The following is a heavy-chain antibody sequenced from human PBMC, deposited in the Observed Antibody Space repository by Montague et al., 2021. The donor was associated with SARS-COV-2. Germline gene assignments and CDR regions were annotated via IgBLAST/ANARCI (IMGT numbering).Heavy chain of an antibody. V-gene: IGHV4-34*01. CDR2: INHSGTTNH. J-gene: IGHJ4*02. CDR1: GGSFSSYY. D-gene: IGHD4-23*01. Sequence: SETLSLTCAVYGGSFSSYYWTWIRQSPGKGLEWIAEINHSGTTNHNFNPSLRSRVTISVDTSKSQFSLKLSSVTAADTGVYYCARWDPQTLTLIGLRGKSASDYWGQGTLVTVSS. CDR3: ARWDPQTLTLIGLRGKSASDY.